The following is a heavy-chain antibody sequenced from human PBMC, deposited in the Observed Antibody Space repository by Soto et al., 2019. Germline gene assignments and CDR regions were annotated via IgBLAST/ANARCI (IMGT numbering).Heavy chain of an antibody. V-gene: IGHV1-8*01. J-gene: IGHJ4*02. D-gene: IGHD3-10*01. Sequence: QVQLVQSGAELKKPGASVKVSCKASGYTFSNYDMNWVRQATGQGPEWIGWVNPNNGETGYAQKFQGRVTLTTDISTAPAYMELTSLRSEDTAIYYCAKVSRKGSAIDFDYWGQGTLITVSS. CDR3: AKVSRKGSAIDFDY. CDR1: GYTFSNYD. CDR2: VNPNNGET.